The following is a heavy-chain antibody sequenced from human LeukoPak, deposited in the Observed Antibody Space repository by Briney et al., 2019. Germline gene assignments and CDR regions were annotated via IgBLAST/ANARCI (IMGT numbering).Heavy chain of an antibody. CDR3: AKGIGRTGSSGNLDFRRSVGWDAFDV. CDR2: IGSRGVSA. Sequence: GRSLRLSCAASGFTFSSYAMHRVRQAPGKGLEWVSAIGSRGVSAYYADSVKGRFSISRDNSKNTVYLQMNSLRAEDTAVYFCAKGIGRTGSSGNLDFRRSVGWDAFDVWGQGTLVTVSS. V-gene: IGHV3-23*01. D-gene: IGHD3-10*01. J-gene: IGHJ3*01. CDR1: GFTFSSYA.